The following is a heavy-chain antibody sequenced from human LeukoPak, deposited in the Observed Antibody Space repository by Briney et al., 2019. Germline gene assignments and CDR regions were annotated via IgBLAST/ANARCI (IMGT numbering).Heavy chain of an antibody. Sequence: GGSLRLSCAASGFTFSSYTMNWVRQAPGKGLEWVSSISVGSNYIYYADSVKGRFTISRDNAKNSLYLQMNSLRAEDTAVYYCESGIAVTSSFDFWGQGTLVTVSS. V-gene: IGHV3-21*01. CDR3: ESGIAVTSSFDF. D-gene: IGHD6-19*01. CDR1: GFTFSSYT. CDR2: ISVGSNYI. J-gene: IGHJ4*02.